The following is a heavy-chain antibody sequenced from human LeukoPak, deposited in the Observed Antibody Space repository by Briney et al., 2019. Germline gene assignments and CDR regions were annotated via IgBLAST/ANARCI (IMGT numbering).Heavy chain of an antibody. Sequence: GGSLRLSCAASGFTFSGSAMHWVRQASGKGLEWVGRIRSKANSYATAYAASVKGRFTISRDDSKNTAYLQMNSLRVEDTAIYYCARESRGTPRTTAFDYWGQGILVTVSS. CDR2: IRSKANSYAT. V-gene: IGHV3-73*01. J-gene: IGHJ4*02. D-gene: IGHD1-1*01. CDR3: ARESRGTPRTTAFDY. CDR1: GFTFSGSA.